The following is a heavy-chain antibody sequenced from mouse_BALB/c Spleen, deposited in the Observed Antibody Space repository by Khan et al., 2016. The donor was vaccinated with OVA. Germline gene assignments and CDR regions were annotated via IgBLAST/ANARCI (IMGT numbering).Heavy chain of an antibody. V-gene: IGHV1-77*01. J-gene: IGHJ4*01. CDR2: IYPGSGST. D-gene: IGHD2-1*01. CDR1: GYTFTDYD. CDR3: ARIVYGNSYAMDY. Sequence: QVRLQQSGPELVKPGASVKMSCKASGYTFTDYDIRWVKQRAGQGLEWIGEIYPGSGSTYYTEKFKGKATLTADKSSNTAYMQLSSLTSEDSAVYFCARIVYGNSYAMDYWGQGTAVTVSS.